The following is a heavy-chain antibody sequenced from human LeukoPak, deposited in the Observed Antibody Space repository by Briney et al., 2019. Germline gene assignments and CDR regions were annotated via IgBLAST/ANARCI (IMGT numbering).Heavy chain of an antibody. CDR3: ARDFWNFYDSSGYYRDFDS. J-gene: IGHJ5*01. V-gene: IGHV1-18*01. D-gene: IGHD3-22*01. CDR1: TPH. Sequence: VASVKVSRKGTPHISWVRQAPGQGLEWMGWIGSYGGDTYYAQKFQGRVTVTTDTSTNTAYMELRSLRADDTAVYYCARDFWNFYDSSGYYRDFDSWGQGTLVTVSS. CDR2: IGSYGGDT.